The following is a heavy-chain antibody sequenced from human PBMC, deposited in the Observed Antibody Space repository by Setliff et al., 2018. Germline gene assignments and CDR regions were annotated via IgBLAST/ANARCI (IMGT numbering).Heavy chain of an antibody. Sequence: GGSLRLSCAVSGFTFRNAWMSWVRQAPGKGLEWVANIKQDGSEKYYVDSVKGRFTISRDNAKNSLYLQMNSLRAEDTAVYYCARRHIGVIIGYYFDYWGQGTLVTVSS. J-gene: IGHJ4*02. CDR2: IKQDGSEK. CDR3: ARRHIGVIIGYYFDY. CDR1: GFTFRNAW. V-gene: IGHV3-7*03. D-gene: IGHD3-3*01.